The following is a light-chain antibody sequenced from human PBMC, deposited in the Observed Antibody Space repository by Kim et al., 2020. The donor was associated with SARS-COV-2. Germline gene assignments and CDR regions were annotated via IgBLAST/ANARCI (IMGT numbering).Light chain of an antibody. CDR2: GAS. V-gene: IGKV3-20*01. CDR1: QSLSSTY. J-gene: IGKJ4*01. CDR3: QQYGSSPPVT. Sequence: EIVLTQSPGTLSLSPGETATLSCRASQSLSSTYLAWYQQKPGQAPRLLIYGASSRATGIPDRFSGSGSGTDFTLTISRLEPEDFAVYYCQQYGSSPPVTFGGGTKVDIK.